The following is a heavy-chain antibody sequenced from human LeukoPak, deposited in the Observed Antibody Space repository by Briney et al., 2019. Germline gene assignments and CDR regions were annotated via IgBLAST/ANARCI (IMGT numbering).Heavy chain of an antibody. CDR1: GFNFDRYT. V-gene: IGHV3-43*01. J-gene: IGHJ4*02. D-gene: IGHD3-10*02. Sequence: LAGGSLRLSCATSGFNFDRYTIHWVRQAPGKGLEWGSLAGWAGGTTFYSDSVRGRFTISRDSGRKSVYLQMNSLTTDDTAFYSCAKELDTMFFDYWGQGALVTVSS. CDR2: AGWAGGTT. CDR3: AKELDTMFFDY.